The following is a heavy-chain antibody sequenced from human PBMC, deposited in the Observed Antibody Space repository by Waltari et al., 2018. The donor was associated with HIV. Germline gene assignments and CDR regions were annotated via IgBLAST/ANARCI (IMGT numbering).Heavy chain of an antibody. CDR1: GFSFSGYW. J-gene: IGHJ4*02. D-gene: IGHD5-12*01. CDR3: ATSGYRTGPFDH. V-gene: IGHV3-7*01. CDR2: IKPDGSTI. Sequence: EVQLVESGGGLVQPGGSLPPSCASPGFSFSGYWMNWVRQAPGKGLEWVANIKPDGSTIYYVDSVKGRFSIARDNAQNSLYLHMNTLRVEDAAVYFCATSGYRTGPFDHWGQGTPVTVSS.